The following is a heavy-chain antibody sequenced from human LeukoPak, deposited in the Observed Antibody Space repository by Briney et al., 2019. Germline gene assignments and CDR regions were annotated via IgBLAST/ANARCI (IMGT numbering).Heavy chain of an antibody. CDR3: ARGSITMVRGVIYFDY. J-gene: IGHJ4*02. CDR1: GYTFTSYG. Sequence: ASVKVSCKASGYTFTSYGISWVRQAPGQGLEWMGWISAYNGNTNYAQKLQGRVTMTTDTSTSTAYMELRSLRSEDTAVYYCARGSITMVRGVIYFDYWGQGTLVTVSS. D-gene: IGHD3-10*01. V-gene: IGHV1-18*01. CDR2: ISAYNGNT.